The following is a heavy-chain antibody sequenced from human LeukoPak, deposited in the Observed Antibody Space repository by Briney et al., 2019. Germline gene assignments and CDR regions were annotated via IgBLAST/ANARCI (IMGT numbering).Heavy chain of an antibody. CDR1: EYTFASYD. D-gene: IGHD6-13*01. CDR3: ARGEQQLAPLYYYYGMDV. CDR2: VNPNSGNT. J-gene: IGHJ6*02. Sequence: ASVKVSCKASEYTFASYDIYWVRQAAGQGLEWVGWVNPNSGNTGYAQKFQGRVTITADESTSTAYMELSSLRSEDTAVYYCARGEQQLAPLYYYYGMDVWGQGTTVTVPS. V-gene: IGHV1-8*01.